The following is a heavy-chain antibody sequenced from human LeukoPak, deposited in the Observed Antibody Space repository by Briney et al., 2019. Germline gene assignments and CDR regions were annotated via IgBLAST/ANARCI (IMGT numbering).Heavy chain of an antibody. CDR2: IYTSGST. J-gene: IGHJ6*03. D-gene: IGHD4-17*01. Sequence: PSQTLSLTCTVSGGSISSGSYYWGWTGQRAGKGREWIVRIYTSGSTNYNPSLKSRVTISVDTSKNQFSLKLSSVTAADTAVYYCARYGKLYYYYMDVWGKGTTVTVSS. V-gene: IGHV4-61*02. CDR1: GGSISSGSYY. CDR3: ARYGKLYYYYMDV.